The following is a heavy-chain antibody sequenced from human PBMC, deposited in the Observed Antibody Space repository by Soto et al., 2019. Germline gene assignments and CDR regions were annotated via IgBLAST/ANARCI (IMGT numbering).Heavy chain of an antibody. D-gene: IGHD3-22*01. V-gene: IGHV3-7*03. CDR1: GFTFSSYW. J-gene: IGHJ3*02. CDR2: IKQDGSEK. Sequence: PVGSLRLSCAASGFTFSSYWMSWVRQAPGKGLEWVANIKQDGSEKYYVDSVKGRFTISRDNAKNSLYLQMNSLRAEDTAVYYCARDRLVRAYYYDSSGYRDAFDIWGQGTMVTVSS. CDR3: ARDRLVRAYYYDSSGYRDAFDI.